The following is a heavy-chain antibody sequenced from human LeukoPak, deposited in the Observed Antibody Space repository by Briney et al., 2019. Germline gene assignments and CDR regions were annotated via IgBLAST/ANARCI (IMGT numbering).Heavy chain of an antibody. CDR3: ARAQLNLLVDFGMDV. CDR1: GGSISSYY. J-gene: IGHJ6*02. D-gene: IGHD1-1*01. CDR2: IYYSGST. Sequence: SETLSLTCTVSGGSISSYYWSWIRQPPGKGLEWIGYIYYSGSTNYNPSLKSRVTISVDTSKNQFSLKLTSVTAADTAVYYCARAQLNLLVDFGMDVWGQGTTVTVSS. V-gene: IGHV4-59*01.